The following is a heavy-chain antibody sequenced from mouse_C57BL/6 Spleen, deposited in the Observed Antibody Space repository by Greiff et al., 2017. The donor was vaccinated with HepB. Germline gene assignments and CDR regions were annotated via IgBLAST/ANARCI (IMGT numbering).Heavy chain of an antibody. Sequence: QVQLQQPGAELVKPGASVELSCKASGYTFTSYWMHWVKQRPGQGLEWIGMIHPNSGSTNYNEKFKSKATLTVDKSSSTAYMQLSSLTSEDSAVYYCARDIGYRAMDYWGQGTSVTVSS. D-gene: IGHD2-14*01. CDR3: ARDIGYRAMDY. V-gene: IGHV1-64*01. CDR2: IHPNSGST. CDR1: GYTFTSYW. J-gene: IGHJ4*01.